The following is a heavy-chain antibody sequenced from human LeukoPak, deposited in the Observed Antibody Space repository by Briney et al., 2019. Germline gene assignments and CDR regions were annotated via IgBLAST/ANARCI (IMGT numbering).Heavy chain of an antibody. D-gene: IGHD3-22*01. CDR3: ARDLYYYDSSGYQDY. J-gene: IGHJ4*02. CDR1: GFTFSSYA. CDR2: ISYDGSNK. V-gene: IGHV3-30*04. Sequence: GGSLSLSCAASGFTFSSYAMHWVRQAPGKGLEWVTVISYDGSNKYYADSVKGRFTISRDNSKNTLYLQMNSLRAEDTAVYYCARDLYYYDSSGYQDYWGQGTLVTVSS.